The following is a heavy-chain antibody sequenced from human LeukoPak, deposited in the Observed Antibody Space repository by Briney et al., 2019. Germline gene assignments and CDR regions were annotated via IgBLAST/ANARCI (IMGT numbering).Heavy chain of an antibody. CDR2: IIPIFGTA. J-gene: IGHJ4*02. CDR1: GGTFISYA. Sequence: SVTVSCKASGGTFISYAISWVRQAPGQGLEWMGGIIPIFGTANYAQKFQGRVTITADESTSTAYMELSSLRSEDTAVYYCARDTGDGYNPFDYWGQGTLVTVSS. CDR3: ARDTGDGYNPFDY. D-gene: IGHD5-24*01. V-gene: IGHV1-69*13.